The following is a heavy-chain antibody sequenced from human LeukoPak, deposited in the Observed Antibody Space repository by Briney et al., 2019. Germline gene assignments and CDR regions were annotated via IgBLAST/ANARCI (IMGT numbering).Heavy chain of an antibody. V-gene: IGHV3-53*01. CDR2: IYSDGNT. Sequence: PGGSLRLSCAASGFTFSDYYMSWIRQAPGMGLEWVSTIYSDGNTYYPDSVKGRFTISRDGSKNTLYLQLNSLRTEDTAIYYCVREREGSNSEHWGQGTLVTVSS. J-gene: IGHJ1*01. CDR1: GFTFSDYY. CDR3: VREREGSNSEH. D-gene: IGHD1-26*01.